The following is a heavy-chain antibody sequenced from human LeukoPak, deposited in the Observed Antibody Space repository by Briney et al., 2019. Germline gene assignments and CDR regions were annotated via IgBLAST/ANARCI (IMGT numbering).Heavy chain of an antibody. CDR2: IYRSGST. Sequence: SETLSLTCTVSGGSISSGGYYWSWIRQSPVKGLEWIGYIYRSGSTYYNPSLKSRVTISVDNSKNQFSLNLSAMTAADTAVYYCARSYCSGGSCGRFDPWGQGTLVTVSS. CDR1: GGSISSGGYY. CDR3: ARSYCSGGSCGRFDP. J-gene: IGHJ5*02. V-gene: IGHV4-30-2*06. D-gene: IGHD2-15*01.